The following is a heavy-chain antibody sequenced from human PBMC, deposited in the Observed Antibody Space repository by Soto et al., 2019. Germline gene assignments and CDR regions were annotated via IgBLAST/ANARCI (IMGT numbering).Heavy chain of an antibody. CDR3: TRENIENSDGLYDAFDI. V-gene: IGHV1-2*02. Sequence: GASVTVSCKTSGYTFTDYYTHWVRQAPGQGLEWMGWMNPKSGGAYFAQKFQGRVTLTRDTSIGTAYIEVNSLTSDDTAVYFCTRENIENSDGLYDAFDIWGQGTTVTVSS. CDR2: MNPKSGGA. J-gene: IGHJ3*02. D-gene: IGHD5-18*01. CDR1: GYTFTDYY.